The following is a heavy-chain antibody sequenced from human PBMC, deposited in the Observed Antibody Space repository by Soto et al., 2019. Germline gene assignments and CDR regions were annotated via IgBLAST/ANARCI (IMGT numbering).Heavy chain of an antibody. V-gene: IGHV4-31*03. CDR1: GGSISSGGYY. CDR2: IYYSGST. D-gene: IGHD3-10*01. Sequence: QVQLQESGPGLVKPSQTPSLTCTVSGGSISSGGYYWSWIRQHPGKGLEWIGYIYYSGSTYYNPSFKSRVTISVDTSKNQFSLKLSSVTAADTAVYYCARELRFGEDYYGMDVWGQGTTVTVSS. CDR3: ARELRFGEDYYGMDV. J-gene: IGHJ6*02.